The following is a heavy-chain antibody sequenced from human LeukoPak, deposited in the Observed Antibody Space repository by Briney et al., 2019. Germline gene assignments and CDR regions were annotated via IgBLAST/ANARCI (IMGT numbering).Heavy chain of an antibody. V-gene: IGHV1-2*02. CDR2: INPKSGDT. CDR1: GYTFTDYY. J-gene: IGHJ4*02. CDR3: ARVVGAASD. Sequence: ASLKVSCKASGYTFTDYYVHWVRQAPGQGLEWMGWINPKSGDTNYAQKFQGRVTMTRDTSISTAYMELSRLRSDDTAVYYCARVVGAASDWGQGTLVTVSS. D-gene: IGHD1-26*01.